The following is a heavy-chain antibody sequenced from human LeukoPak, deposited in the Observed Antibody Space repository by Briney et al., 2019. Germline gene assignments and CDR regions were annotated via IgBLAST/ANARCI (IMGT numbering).Heavy chain of an antibody. D-gene: IGHD4-17*01. CDR2: IYPGDSDT. J-gene: IGHJ4*02. CDR1: GSSFTSYW. V-gene: IGHV5-51*01. Sequence: GASLQISCQGSGSSFTSYWIGCVRQLPGKGLEWMGIIYPGDSDTRYSPSFQGQVTISADKSISTAYLQWSSLKASDTAMYYCARSVTTVTTTLDYWGQGTLVTVSS. CDR3: ARSVTTVTTTLDY.